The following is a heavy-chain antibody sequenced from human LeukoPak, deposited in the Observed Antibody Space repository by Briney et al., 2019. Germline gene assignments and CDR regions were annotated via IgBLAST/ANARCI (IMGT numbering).Heavy chain of an antibody. CDR2: FDPEDGET. CDR1: GYTFTSYG. Sequence: ASVKVSCKASGYTFTSYGISWVRQATGQGLEWMGGFDPEDGETIYAQKFQGRVTMTEDTSTDTAYMELSSLRSEDTAVYYCATDAFDIWSQGTMVTVSS. V-gene: IGHV1-24*01. CDR3: ATDAFDI. J-gene: IGHJ3*02.